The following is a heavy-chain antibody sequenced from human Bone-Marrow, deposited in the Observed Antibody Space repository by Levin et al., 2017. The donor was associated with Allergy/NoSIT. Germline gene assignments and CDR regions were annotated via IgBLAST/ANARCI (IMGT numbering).Heavy chain of an antibody. CDR1: GDSITSSTYY. V-gene: IGHV4-39*01. D-gene: IGHD3-10*02. CDR2: IYYTGST. Sequence: RSQTLSLPCTVSGDSITSSTYYWAWIRQPPGKGLEWIGTIYYTGSTSYNPSLKSRVNISVDTSKNQFALKLNSVSAADTAVYYCARRHYGRGRFDPWGQGTQVTVST. J-gene: IGHJ5*02. CDR3: ARRHYGRGRFDP.